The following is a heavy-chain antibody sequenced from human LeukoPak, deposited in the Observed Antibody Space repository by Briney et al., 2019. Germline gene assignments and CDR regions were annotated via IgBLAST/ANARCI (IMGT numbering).Heavy chain of an antibody. J-gene: IGHJ6*03. Sequence: GGSLRLSCAASGFTFSSYGMHWVRQAPDKGLEWVAFIRYDGSNKYYADSVKGRFTISRDNSKNTLYLQMNSLRAEDTAVYYCAKIGVAGRSYYYMDVWGKGTTVTISS. V-gene: IGHV3-30*02. CDR2: IRYDGSNK. CDR3: AKIGVAGRSYYYMDV. D-gene: IGHD6-19*01. CDR1: GFTFSSYG.